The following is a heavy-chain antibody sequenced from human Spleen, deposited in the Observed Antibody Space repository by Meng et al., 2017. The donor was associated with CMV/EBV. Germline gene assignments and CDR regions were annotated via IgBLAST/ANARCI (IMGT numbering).Heavy chain of an antibody. Sequence: ASVKVSCKASGYTFTSYGISWVRQAPGQGLEWMGWIHPHRGDTNYAQQFQGRVTLTRDTSISTAYMELSRLRSDDRAIYYCARASARVYKNYFDPWGQGTLVTVSS. V-gene: IGHV1-2*02. D-gene: IGHD1-1*01. J-gene: IGHJ5*02. CDR3: ARASARVYKNYFDP. CDR2: IHPHRGDT. CDR1: GYTFTSYG.